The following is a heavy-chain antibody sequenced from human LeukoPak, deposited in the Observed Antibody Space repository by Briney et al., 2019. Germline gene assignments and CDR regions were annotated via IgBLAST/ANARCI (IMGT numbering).Heavy chain of an antibody. CDR2: ISGNGEST. V-gene: IGHV3-64D*06. CDR1: GFTFSDAW. J-gene: IGHJ4*02. D-gene: IGHD3-22*01. CDR3: VRNYYATSADYDY. Sequence: GGSLRLSCVASGFTFSDAWMTWVRQAPGKGLEYVSAISGNGESTYYADSVKDRFSISRDNSKNTLYLQMRSLRDEDTAVYYCVRNYYATSADYDYWGQGTLVTVSS.